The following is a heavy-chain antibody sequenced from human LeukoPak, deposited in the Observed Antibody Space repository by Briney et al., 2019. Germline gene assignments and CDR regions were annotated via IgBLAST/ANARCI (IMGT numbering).Heavy chain of an antibody. J-gene: IGHJ4*02. Sequence: GGSLRLSGAASGFIFSSYEMNWVRQAPGKGLEWVAVISYDGSNKYYADSVKGRFTISRDNSKNTLYLQMNSLRAEDTAVYYCAKFSPAHENGGYYFDYWGQGTLVTVSS. CDR3: AKFSPAHENGGYYFDY. CDR1: GFIFSSYE. D-gene: IGHD2-8*01. V-gene: IGHV3-30*18. CDR2: ISYDGSNK.